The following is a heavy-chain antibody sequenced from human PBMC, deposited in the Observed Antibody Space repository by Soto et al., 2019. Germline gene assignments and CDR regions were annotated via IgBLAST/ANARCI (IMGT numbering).Heavy chain of an antibody. V-gene: IGHV3-74*01. D-gene: IGHD3-10*01. CDR1: GFTFNTYW. CDR2: IYSDGSRT. J-gene: IGHJ6*03. CDR3: ARGAGGYYYMDV. Sequence: EVQLVESGGGLVQPGGSLRLSCATSGFTFNTYWMHWVRQAPGKGLVWVSRIYSDGSRTSYADSVKGRFTISRDNAKNTLYLQMDSLSPEDTAVYYCARGAGGYYYMDVWGKVTTVTVSS.